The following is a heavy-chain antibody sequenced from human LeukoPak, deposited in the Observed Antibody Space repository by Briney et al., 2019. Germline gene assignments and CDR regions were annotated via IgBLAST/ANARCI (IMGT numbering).Heavy chain of an antibody. D-gene: IGHD2-15*01. CDR3: AGVQCSGGSCYSGYYYYYMDV. Sequence: ASVKVSCKASGYTFTNYGISWVRQAPGQGLEWMGWISAYNGNTNYAQKFQGRITMTTDTSTSTAYMELRSLRSDDTAVYYCAGVQCSGGSCYSGYYYYYMDVWGKGTTVTVSS. CDR2: ISAYNGNT. J-gene: IGHJ6*03. CDR1: GYTFTNYG. V-gene: IGHV1-18*01.